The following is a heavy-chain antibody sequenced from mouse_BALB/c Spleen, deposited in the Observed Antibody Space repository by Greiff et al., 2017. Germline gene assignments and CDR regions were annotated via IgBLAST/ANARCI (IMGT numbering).Heavy chain of an antibody. Sequence: QVQLQQSGPGLVQPSQSLSITCTVSGFSLTSYGVHWVRQSPGKGLEWLGVIWSGGSTDYNAAFLSRLSISKDNSKSQVFFKMNSLQANDTAIYYCARGYGLAYWGQGTLVTVSA. J-gene: IGHJ3*01. CDR3: ARGYGLAY. D-gene: IGHD2-14*01. V-gene: IGHV2-2*02. CDR1: GFSLTSYG. CDR2: IWSGGST.